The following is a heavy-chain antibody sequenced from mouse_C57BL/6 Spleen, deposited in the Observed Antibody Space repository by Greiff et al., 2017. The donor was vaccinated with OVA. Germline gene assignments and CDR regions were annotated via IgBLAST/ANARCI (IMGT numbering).Heavy chain of an antibody. V-gene: IGHV5-9-1*02. CDR2: ISSGGDYI. D-gene: IGHD1-1*01. CDR3: TRGTTVPWYFDV. Sequence: EVQGVESGEGLVKPGGSLKLSCAASGFTFSSYAMSWVRQTPEKRLEWVAYISSGGDYIYYADTVKGRFTISRDNARNTLYLQMSSLESEDTAMYYCTRGTTVPWYFDVWGTGTTVTVSS. CDR1: GFTFSSYA. J-gene: IGHJ1*03.